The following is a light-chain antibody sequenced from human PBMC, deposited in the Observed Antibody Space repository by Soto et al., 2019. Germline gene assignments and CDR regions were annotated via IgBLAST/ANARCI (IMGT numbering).Light chain of an antibody. V-gene: IGLV2-23*01. CDR3: CSYAGSSTLYV. J-gene: IGLJ1*01. CDR2: EGS. Sequence: LSEPACVCVSPGRWITISCTGTSSDVGSYNLVSWYQQHPGKAPKLMIYEGSKRPSGVSNRFSGSKSGNTASLTISGLQAEDEADYYCCSYAGSSTLYVFGTGTKVTVL. CDR1: SSDVGSYNL.